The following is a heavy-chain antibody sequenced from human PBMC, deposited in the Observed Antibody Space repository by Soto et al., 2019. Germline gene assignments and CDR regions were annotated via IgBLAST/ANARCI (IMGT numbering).Heavy chain of an antibody. V-gene: IGHV1-2*04. Sequence: ASVKVSCKASGYTFIYYYIHWVRQAPGQGLEWMGWINPNSGATNSAQKFQDWVTMTRDTSISTAYMELSKLRSDDTAVYYCARDVDFGEEDVWGQGTTVTVSS. CDR3: ARDVDFGEEDV. CDR2: INPNSGAT. D-gene: IGHD4-17*01. J-gene: IGHJ6*02. CDR1: GYTFIYYY.